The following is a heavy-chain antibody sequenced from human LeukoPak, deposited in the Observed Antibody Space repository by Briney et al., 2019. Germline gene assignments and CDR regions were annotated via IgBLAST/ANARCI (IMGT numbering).Heavy chain of an antibody. Sequence: PGESLKISCKGSGYRFTSYWIGWVRQMPGKGLEWMGIIYPGDSDTRYSPSFQGQVTISADKSISTAYLQWSSLKASDTAMYYCARRTYYYDSSGYSSFDYWGQGTLVTVSS. V-gene: IGHV5-51*01. CDR3: ARRTYYYDSSGYSSFDY. J-gene: IGHJ4*02. D-gene: IGHD3-22*01. CDR1: GYRFTSYW. CDR2: IYPGDSDT.